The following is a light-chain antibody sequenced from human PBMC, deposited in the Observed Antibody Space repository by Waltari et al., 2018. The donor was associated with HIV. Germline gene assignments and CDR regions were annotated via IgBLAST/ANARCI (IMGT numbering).Light chain of an antibody. CDR1: QSLSNNY. J-gene: IGKJ1*01. CDR2: GAS. Sequence: EIVLTQSPGTLSLSPGERATLSCRASQSLSNNYLAWYQQKPGQAPRLLIYGASSRATGIPDRVSGSGSGTDFTLTISRLEPEDFAVYYCQQYGSSPPTFGQGTKVEIK. V-gene: IGKV3-20*01. CDR3: QQYGSSPPT.